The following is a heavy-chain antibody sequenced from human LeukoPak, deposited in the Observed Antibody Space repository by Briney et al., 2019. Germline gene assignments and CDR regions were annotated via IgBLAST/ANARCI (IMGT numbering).Heavy chain of an antibody. CDR2: ISCSGGSA. D-gene: IGHD2-2*02. V-gene: IGHV3-23*01. CDR1: GFTLRTYA. J-gene: IGHJ4*02. CDR3: AKEGCTSSSCYTNY. Sequence: GGSLRLSRAASGFTLRTYAMSRVRQAPGKGLERGSAISCSGGSAYSADSVKGRFTISRDDSENTLYLQMNSLRAEDTALYFCAKEGCTSSSCYTNYWGQGTLVTVSS.